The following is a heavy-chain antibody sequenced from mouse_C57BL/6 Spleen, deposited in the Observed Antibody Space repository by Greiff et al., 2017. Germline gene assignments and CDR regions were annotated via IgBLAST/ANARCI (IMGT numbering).Heavy chain of an antibody. CDR3: AREGGYFDY. V-gene: IGHV1-63*01. CDR1: GYTFTNYW. Sequence: QVQLKESGAELVRPGTSVKMSCKASGYTFTNYWIGWAKQRPGHGLEWIGDIYPGGGYTSYNEKFKGKATLTADKSSSTAYMQFSSLTSEDSAIYYCAREGGYFDYWGQGTTLTVSS. J-gene: IGHJ2*01. CDR2: IYPGGGYT.